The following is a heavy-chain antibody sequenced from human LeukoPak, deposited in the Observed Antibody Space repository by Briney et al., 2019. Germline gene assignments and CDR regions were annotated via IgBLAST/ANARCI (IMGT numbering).Heavy chain of an antibody. D-gene: IGHD3-22*01. Sequence: GASVKVSCKAFGYTFTSYGISWVRQAPGQGLEWMGWISAYNGNTNYAQKLQGRVTMTTDTSTSTAYMELRSLRSDDTAVYYCARANYYDSSGYSGYWGQGTLVTVSS. J-gene: IGHJ4*02. V-gene: IGHV1-18*01. CDR2: ISAYNGNT. CDR1: GYTFTSYG. CDR3: ARANYYDSSGYSGY.